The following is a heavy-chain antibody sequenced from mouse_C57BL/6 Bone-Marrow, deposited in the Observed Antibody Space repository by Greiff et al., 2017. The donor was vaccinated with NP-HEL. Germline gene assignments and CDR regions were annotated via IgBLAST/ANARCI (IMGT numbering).Heavy chain of an antibody. D-gene: IGHD4-1*01. Sequence: QVQLQQSGAELVRPGTSVKMSCKASGFTFTNYWIGWAKQRPGHGLEWIGDIYPGGGYTNYIEKFKGQVPLTADKSSSTAYLQFSSLTAEDSAIYYCARESLLGAMDYWGQGTSVTVSS. V-gene: IGHV1-63*01. CDR3: ARESLLGAMDY. CDR2: IYPGGGYT. J-gene: IGHJ4*01. CDR1: GFTFTNYW.